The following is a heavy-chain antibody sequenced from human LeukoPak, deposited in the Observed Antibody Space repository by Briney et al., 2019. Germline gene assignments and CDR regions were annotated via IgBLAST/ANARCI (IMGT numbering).Heavy chain of an antibody. CDR1: GFTFSSYA. CDR3: ARAGDY. V-gene: IGHV3-30-3*01. Sequence: GRSLRLSCAASGFTFSSYAMHWVRQAPGKGLEWVAVISYDGSNKYYADSVKGRFTISRDNSKNTLYLQMNSLRAEDTAVYYCARAGDYWGRGTLVTVSS. CDR2: ISYDGSNK. J-gene: IGHJ4*02.